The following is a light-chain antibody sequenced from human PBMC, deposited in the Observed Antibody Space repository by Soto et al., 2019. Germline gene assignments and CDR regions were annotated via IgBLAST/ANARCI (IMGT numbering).Light chain of an antibody. Sequence: QSVMTQPPSVSTAPGQRVTISCSGSSSNIGGNSVSWYQQLPGTAPKLLIYDDDKRPSGIPDRFSGSKSGTSATLGITGFLTGDDAYHYCGSWDSSLSAYVFGTGTKLTVL. CDR1: SSNIGGNS. V-gene: IGLV1-51*01. J-gene: IGLJ1*01. CDR3: GSWDSSLSAYV. CDR2: DDD.